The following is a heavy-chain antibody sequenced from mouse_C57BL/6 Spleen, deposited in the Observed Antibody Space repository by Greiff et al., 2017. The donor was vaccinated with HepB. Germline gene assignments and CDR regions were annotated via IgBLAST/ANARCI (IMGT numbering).Heavy chain of an antibody. V-gene: IGHV1-64*01. CDR3: ARSGYYGSGEYYFDY. D-gene: IGHD1-1*01. J-gene: IGHJ2*01. Sequence: VQLQQPGAELVKPGASVKLSCKASGYTFTSYWMHWVKQRPGQGLEWIGMIHPNSGSTNYNEKFKSKATLTVYKSSSTAYMQLSSLTSEDSAVYYCARSGYYGSGEYYFDYWGQGTTLTVSS. CDR2: IHPNSGST. CDR1: GYTFTSYW.